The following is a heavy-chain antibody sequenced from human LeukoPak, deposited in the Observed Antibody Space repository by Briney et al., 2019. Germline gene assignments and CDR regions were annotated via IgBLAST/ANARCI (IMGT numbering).Heavy chain of an antibody. CDR1: GFTFSSYA. V-gene: IGHV3-30*04. D-gene: IGHD2-2*01. CDR3: AREYCSSTSCYAVTYYYGMDV. CDR2: ISYDGSNK. J-gene: IGHJ6*02. Sequence: GRSLRLSCAASGFTFSSYAKHWVRQAPGKGLEWVAVISYDGSNKYYPDSVKGRFTISRDNSKNTLYLQMNSLRAEDTAVYYCAREYCSSTSCYAVTYYYGMDVWGQGTTVTVSS.